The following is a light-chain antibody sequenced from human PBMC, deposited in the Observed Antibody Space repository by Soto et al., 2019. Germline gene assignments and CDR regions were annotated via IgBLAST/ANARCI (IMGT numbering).Light chain of an antibody. J-gene: IGLJ2*01. CDR1: SSDIGGYNS. CDR3: SSFTSRSTLI. CDR2: AVS. Sequence: QSALTQPASVSGSPGQSITISCTGTSSDIGGYNSVSWYQQHPGKAPKLVIYAVSNRPSGVSSRFSGSKSGNTASLTMSGLQAEDEATYYCSSFTSRSTLIFGGGTKLTVL. V-gene: IGLV2-14*01.